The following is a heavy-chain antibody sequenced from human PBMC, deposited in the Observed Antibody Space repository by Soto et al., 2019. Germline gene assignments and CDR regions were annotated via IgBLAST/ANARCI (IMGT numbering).Heavy chain of an antibody. Sequence: PSETLSLTCTVSGGSISSGDYYWSWIRQPPGKGLEWIGYIYYSGSTYYNPSLKSRVTISVDTSKNQFSLKLSSVTAADTAVYYCARASRDSSSRYPYYYYYYGMDVWGQGTTVTVSS. V-gene: IGHV4-30-4*01. CDR3: ARASRDSSSRYPYYYYYYGMDV. CDR2: IYYSGST. CDR1: GGSISSGDYY. D-gene: IGHD6-13*01. J-gene: IGHJ6*02.